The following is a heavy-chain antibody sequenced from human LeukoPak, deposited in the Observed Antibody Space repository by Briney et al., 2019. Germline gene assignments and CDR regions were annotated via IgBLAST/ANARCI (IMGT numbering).Heavy chain of an antibody. D-gene: IGHD5-12*01. V-gene: IGHV3-48*01. Sequence: QPGGSLRPSCAASGFTFSTYSMNWVRQAPGKGLEWVSYISSSLSSIYYADSVKGRFTISRDNAKNSLYLQMSSLRAEDTAVYYCAKGGPLQWLRFDYWGQGTLVTVSS. CDR1: GFTFSTYS. CDR2: ISSSLSSI. CDR3: AKGGPLQWLRFDY. J-gene: IGHJ4*02.